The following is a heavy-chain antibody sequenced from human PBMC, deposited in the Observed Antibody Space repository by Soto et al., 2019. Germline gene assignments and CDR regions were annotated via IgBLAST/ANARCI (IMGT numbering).Heavy chain of an antibody. Sequence: QVQLVQSGAEVKRPGSSVKVSCKASGDTFNFYSINWVRQAPGVGLEWVGRVNPILSMSNYAQRFQGRVTMTADKSTSTAYKKLRSLRSEDTAIYYCASSYGSGYRAFDYWGQGALVTVSS. CDR1: GDTFNFYS. V-gene: IGHV1-69*02. J-gene: IGHJ4*02. D-gene: IGHD3-10*01. CDR2: VNPILSMS. CDR3: ASSYGSGYRAFDY.